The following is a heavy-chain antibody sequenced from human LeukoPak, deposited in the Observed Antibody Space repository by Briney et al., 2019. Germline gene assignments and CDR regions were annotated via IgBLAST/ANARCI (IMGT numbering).Heavy chain of an antibody. V-gene: IGHV4-34*01. J-gene: IGHJ5*02. CDR1: GGSFSGYY. Sequence: ASETLSLTCAVYGGSFSGYYWSWTRQPPGKGLEWIGEINHSGSTNYNPSLKSRVTISVDTSKNQFSLKLSSVTAADTAVYYCATTFYDSSGYNREYNWFDPWGQGTLVTVSS. D-gene: IGHD3-22*01. CDR3: ATTFYDSSGYNREYNWFDP. CDR2: INHSGST.